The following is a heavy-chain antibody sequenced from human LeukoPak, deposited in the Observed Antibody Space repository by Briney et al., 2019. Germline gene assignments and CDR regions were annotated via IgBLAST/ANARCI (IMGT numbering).Heavy chain of an antibody. CDR1: GFTFSSYA. V-gene: IGHV3-66*04. J-gene: IGHJ4*02. D-gene: IGHD6-19*01. Sequence: GRSLRLSCAASGFTFSSYAMHWVRQAPGKGLEWVSVIYSGGSTYYADSVKGRFTISRDNSKNTLYLQMNSLRAEDTAVYYCARLNSGWFDYWGQGTLVTVSS. CDR3: ARLNSGWFDY. CDR2: IYSGGST.